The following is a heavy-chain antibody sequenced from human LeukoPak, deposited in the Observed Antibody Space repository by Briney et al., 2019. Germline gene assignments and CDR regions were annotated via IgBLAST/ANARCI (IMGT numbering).Heavy chain of an antibody. V-gene: IGHV1-8*01. CDR2: MNPNSGNT. Sequence: ASVKVSCKASGYTLTSYDINWVRQATGQGLEWMGWMNPNSGNTGYAQKFQGRVTMTRNTSISTAYMELSSLRSEDTAVYYCALRGYSYGSPYYYYYYMDVWGKGTTVTVSS. D-gene: IGHD5-18*01. J-gene: IGHJ6*03. CDR1: GYTLTSYD. CDR3: ALRGYSYGSPYYYYYYMDV.